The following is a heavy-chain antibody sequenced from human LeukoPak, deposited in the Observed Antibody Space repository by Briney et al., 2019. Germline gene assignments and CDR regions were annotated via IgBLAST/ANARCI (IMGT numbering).Heavy chain of an antibody. J-gene: IGHJ6*04. CDR3: ARGESGWYTAYYYYGMDV. Sequence: PGGSLRLSCAVSGFTFSSYSMNWVRQAPGKGLEWVSSISSSSSYIYYADSVKGPFTISRDNAKNSLYLQMNSLRAEDTAVYYCARGESGWYTAYYYYGMDVWGKGTTVTVSS. D-gene: IGHD6-19*01. V-gene: IGHV3-21*01. CDR1: GFTFSSYS. CDR2: ISSSSSYI.